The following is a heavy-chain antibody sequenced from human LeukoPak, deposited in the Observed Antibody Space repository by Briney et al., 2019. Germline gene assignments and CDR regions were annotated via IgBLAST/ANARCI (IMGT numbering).Heavy chain of an antibody. CDR2: IRDDRSNK. Sequence: PGESLKISCAPSEFTFSSYGMHWVRQAPRKGLEWVAFIRDDRSNKYYAGAVKGRFADSRDNSKNTLYLQLNSLRAEDTAVYYCAKDYYDSSGYYWGQGTLVTVSS. V-gene: IGHV3-30*02. CDR1: EFTFSSYG. D-gene: IGHD3-22*01. CDR3: AKDYYDSSGYY. J-gene: IGHJ4*02.